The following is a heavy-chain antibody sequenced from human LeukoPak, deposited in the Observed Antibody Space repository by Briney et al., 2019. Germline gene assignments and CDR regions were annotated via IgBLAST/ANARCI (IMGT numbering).Heavy chain of an antibody. CDR2: IYYSGST. D-gene: IGHD1-1*01. CDR3: ARHDPTLDY. J-gene: IGHJ4*02. Sequence: SETLSLTCTVSGGSISSSSYYWGWIRQPPGKGLEWIGSIYYSGSTYYNPSLKSRVTISVDTSKNQFSLKLSSVTAADTAVYYCARHDPTLDYWGQGTLATVSS. CDR1: GGSISSSSYY. V-gene: IGHV4-39*01.